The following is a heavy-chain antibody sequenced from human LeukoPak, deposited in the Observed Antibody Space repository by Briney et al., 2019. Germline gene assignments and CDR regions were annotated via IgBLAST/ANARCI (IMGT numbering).Heavy chain of an antibody. J-gene: IGHJ5*02. V-gene: IGHV6-1*01. CDR3: ARDLSGIFDP. D-gene: IGHD3-16*02. CDR2: TYYRSKLYR. CDR1: GDSVSDNRAA. Sequence: QTLSLTCAISGDSVSDNRAAWNWIRQSPSRGLEWLGRTYYRSKLYRDYAVSVKNRIAINPDTSKNQFFLQVNSVTPEDTAVYYCARDLSGIFDPWGQGTLVTVSS.